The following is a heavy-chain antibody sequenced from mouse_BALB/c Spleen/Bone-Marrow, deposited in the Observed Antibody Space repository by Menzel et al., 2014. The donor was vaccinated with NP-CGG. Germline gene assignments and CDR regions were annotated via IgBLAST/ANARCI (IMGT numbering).Heavy chain of an antibody. J-gene: IGHJ4*01. Sequence: EVQLVESGGGLVKTGGSLKLSCASSGFTFSDYYMYWVRQTPEKRLEWVATISDGGNYTYYPDSVKGRFTISRDNAKNNLYLQMSSLKSEDTAMYYCAGTWEAMDYWGQGTSVTVSS. D-gene: IGHD3-3*01. CDR1: GFTFSDYY. V-gene: IGHV5-4*02. CDR3: AGTWEAMDY. CDR2: ISDGGNYT.